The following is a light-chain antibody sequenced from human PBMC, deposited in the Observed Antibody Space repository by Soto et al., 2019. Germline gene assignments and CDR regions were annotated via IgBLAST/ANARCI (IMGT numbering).Light chain of an antibody. CDR3: QQYGRSPPIT. CDR1: QSVSSSY. CDR2: GAS. Sequence: EIVLTQSPGTLSLSPGERATLSCRASQSVSSSYLAWYQQKPGQAPRLLIYGASIRATGIPDRFSGSGSGTDFTLTISRLEPEDFAVYYCQQYGRSPPITFGQGTRLEIK. V-gene: IGKV3-20*01. J-gene: IGKJ5*01.